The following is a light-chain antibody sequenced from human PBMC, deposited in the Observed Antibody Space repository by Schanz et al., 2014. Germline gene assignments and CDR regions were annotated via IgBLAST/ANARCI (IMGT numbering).Light chain of an antibody. V-gene: IGKV3-15*01. Sequence: EIVLTQSPATLSVSPGERATLSCRASQSVSASYLAWYQQKPGQPPRLLLFAASTRATGVPARFSGSASGTDFTLTIGSLQPEDFAVYYCQQYNNWPLTFGGGTKVEIK. CDR1: QSVSASY. CDR3: QQYNNWPLT. CDR2: AAS. J-gene: IGKJ4*01.